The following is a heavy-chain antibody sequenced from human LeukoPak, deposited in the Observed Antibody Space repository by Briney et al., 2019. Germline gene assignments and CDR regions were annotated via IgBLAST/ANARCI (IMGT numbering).Heavy chain of an antibody. J-gene: IGHJ4*02. V-gene: IGHV3-30*04. Sequence: GGSLRLSCAASGSTFSSYAMHWVRQAPGKGLEWVAVISYDGSNKYYADSVKGRFTISRDNSKNTLYLQMNSLRAEDTAVYYCARGRYSYGYYFHYWGQGTLVTVSS. D-gene: IGHD5-18*01. CDR3: ARGRYSYGYYFHY. CDR2: ISYDGSNK. CDR1: GSTFSSYA.